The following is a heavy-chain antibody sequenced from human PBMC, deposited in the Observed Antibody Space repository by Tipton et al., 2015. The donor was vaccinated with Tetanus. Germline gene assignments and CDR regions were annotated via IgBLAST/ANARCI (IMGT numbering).Heavy chain of an antibody. CDR1: GVSVRGYY. J-gene: IGHJ5*02. D-gene: IGHD2-2*01. CDR2: VIYDGTS. V-gene: IGHV4-34*01. CDR3: ARGVPYSTTMGSDWFDP. Sequence: TLSLTCTVSGVSVRGYYWSWIRQSPDKGLEWLGDVIYDGTSYYNPSLNSRVKISLDTSMNQVSLTLTSVTAADTALYYCARGVPYSTTMGSDWFDPWGQGTLVTVSS.